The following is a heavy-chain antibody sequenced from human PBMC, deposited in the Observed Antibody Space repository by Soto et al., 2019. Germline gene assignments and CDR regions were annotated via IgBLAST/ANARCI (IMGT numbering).Heavy chain of an antibody. Sequence: GASVKVSCKASGGTFSSYAISWVRQAPGQGLEWMGWINPNSGGTNYAQKFQGRVTMTRDTSISTAYMELSRLRSDDTAVYYCARGGLELVRGVIITWSYYFDYWGQGTLVTVSS. V-gene: IGHV1-2*02. J-gene: IGHJ4*02. CDR3: ARGGLELVRGVIITWSYYFDY. D-gene: IGHD3-10*01. CDR1: GGTFSSYA. CDR2: INPNSGGT.